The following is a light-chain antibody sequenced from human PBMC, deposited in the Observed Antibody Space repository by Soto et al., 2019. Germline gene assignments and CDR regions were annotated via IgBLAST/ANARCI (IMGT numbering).Light chain of an antibody. CDR1: SSNIGANYD. CDR2: GNN. CDR3: QSYDSTLSARYV. J-gene: IGLJ1*01. V-gene: IGLV1-40*01. Sequence: QSVLTQPPSVSGAPGQRVTISCTGSSSNIGANYDVHWYQHRPGTAPKLLIFGNNNRPSGVPDRFSGSKSGTSASLAITGLQAEDEGDYHCQSYDSTLSARYVFGTGTKVTV.